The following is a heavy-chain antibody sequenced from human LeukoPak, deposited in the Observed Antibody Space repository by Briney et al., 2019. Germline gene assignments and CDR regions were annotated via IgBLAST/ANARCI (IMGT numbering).Heavy chain of an antibody. CDR2: TYYRSKWYT. V-gene: IGHV6-1*01. Sequence: RSQTLSLTCAISGDSVSSKSAAWNWIRQSPSRGLEWLGRTYYRSKWYTDYAESVQSRNTINPDTSKNQFSLQLNSVTPDDAAVYYCARVFWEQQLRWFDPWGQGTLVTVSS. CDR1: GDSVSSKSAA. D-gene: IGHD6-13*01. CDR3: ARVFWEQQLRWFDP. J-gene: IGHJ5*02.